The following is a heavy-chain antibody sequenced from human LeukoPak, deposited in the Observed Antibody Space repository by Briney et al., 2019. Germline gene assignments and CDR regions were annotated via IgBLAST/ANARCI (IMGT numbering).Heavy chain of an antibody. Sequence: SETLSLTCAVSGDSIISTNWWSWVRQPPGKGLGWIGEIYHSGNTNYNPSLKSRVTISVDKSKSQFSLNLNSVTAADTAIYYCARESPYCTTTSCYGGTFDYWGQGTLVTVSS. CDR1: GDSIISTNW. J-gene: IGHJ4*02. D-gene: IGHD2-2*01. CDR3: ARESPYCTTTSCYGGTFDY. CDR2: IYHSGNT. V-gene: IGHV4-4*02.